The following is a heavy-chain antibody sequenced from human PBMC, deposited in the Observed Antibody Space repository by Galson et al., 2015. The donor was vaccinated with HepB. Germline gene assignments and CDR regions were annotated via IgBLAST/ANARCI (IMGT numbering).Heavy chain of an antibody. D-gene: IGHD6-6*01. Sequence: ETLSLTCTVSGGSISSYYWSWIRQPPGKGLEWIGYIYYSGSTDYNPSLKSRVTISVDTSQNQFSLKMSSVTAADTAVYYCARGVIAARHYGMDVWGQGTTVTVSS. CDR2: IYYSGST. CDR1: GGSISSYY. J-gene: IGHJ6*02. V-gene: IGHV4-59*01. CDR3: ARGVIAARHYGMDV.